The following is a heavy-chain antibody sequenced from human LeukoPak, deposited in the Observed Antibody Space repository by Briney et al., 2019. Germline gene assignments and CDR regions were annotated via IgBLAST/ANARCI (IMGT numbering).Heavy chain of an antibody. Sequence: GRSLSLSCAASGFTFSSYAMHWVRQAPGKGLEWVAVISYDGSNKYYADSVKGRFTISRDNSKNTLYLQMNSLRAEDTAVYYCARDFSVADNKDYWGQGTLVTVSS. J-gene: IGHJ4*02. V-gene: IGHV3-30-3*01. CDR2: ISYDGSNK. D-gene: IGHD6-19*01. CDR3: ARDFSVADNKDY. CDR1: GFTFSSYA.